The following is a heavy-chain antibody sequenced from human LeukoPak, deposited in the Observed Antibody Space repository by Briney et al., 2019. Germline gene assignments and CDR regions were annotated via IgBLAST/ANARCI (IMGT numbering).Heavy chain of an antibody. Sequence: GGSLRLSCAASGFTFSSYSMNWVRQAPGKGLEWVSSISSSSSYIYYADSVKGRFTISRDNAKNSLYLQMNSLRAEDTAAYYCASSQYDSSGYYLGAFDIWGQGTMVTVSS. CDR1: GFTFSSYS. D-gene: IGHD3-22*01. CDR2: ISSSSSYI. CDR3: ASSQYDSSGYYLGAFDI. V-gene: IGHV3-21*01. J-gene: IGHJ3*02.